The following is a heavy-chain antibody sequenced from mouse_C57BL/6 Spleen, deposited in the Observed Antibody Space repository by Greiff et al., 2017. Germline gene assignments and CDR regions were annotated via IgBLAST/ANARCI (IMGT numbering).Heavy chain of an antibody. D-gene: IGHD1-1*01. CDR1: GYTFTSYW. CDR3: ASHYGSSYGY. CDR2: IDPSDSYT. Sequence: QVQLQQPGAELVKPGASVKLSCKASGYTFTSYWMQWVKQRPGQGLEWIGEIDPSDSYTNYNQKFKGKATLTVDTSSSTAYMQLSSLTSEGSAVYYCASHYGSSYGYWGQGTTLTVSS. J-gene: IGHJ2*01. V-gene: IGHV1-50*01.